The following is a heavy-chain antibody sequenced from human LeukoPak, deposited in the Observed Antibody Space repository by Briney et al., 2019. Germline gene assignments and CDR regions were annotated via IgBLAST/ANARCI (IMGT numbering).Heavy chain of an antibody. J-gene: IGHJ6*03. D-gene: IGHD2-8*01. Sequence: GGSLRLSCAASGFTFNNYIMNWVRQAPGKGLEWVALLSYDGSYQYYADSVKGRFTISRDIAKNTLYLQMNSLRPEDTAVYYCARDWCSTTVCFVVSAYMDVWGKGTTVTVSS. V-gene: IGHV3-30*03. CDR1: GFTFNNYI. CDR2: LSYDGSYQ. CDR3: ARDWCSTTVCFVVSAYMDV.